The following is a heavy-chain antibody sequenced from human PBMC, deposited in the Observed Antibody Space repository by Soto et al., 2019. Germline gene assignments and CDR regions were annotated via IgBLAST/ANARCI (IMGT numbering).Heavy chain of an antibody. D-gene: IGHD3-9*01. J-gene: IGHJ4*02. CDR2: INHSGST. CDR1: GGSFSGYY. V-gene: IGHV4-34*01. CDR3: AKGNWFILTGKYYFDY. Sequence: SETLSRTCAVYGGSFSGYYWSWIRQPPGKGLEWIGEINHSGSTNYNPSLKSRVTISVDTSKNQFSLKLSPVTAADTAVYYCAKGNWFILTGKYYFDYWGQGTLVTVSS.